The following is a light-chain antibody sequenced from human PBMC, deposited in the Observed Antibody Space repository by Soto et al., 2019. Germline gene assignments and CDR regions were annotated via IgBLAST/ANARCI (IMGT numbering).Light chain of an antibody. CDR2: GAS. J-gene: IGKJ4*01. CDR1: QSVSTNY. CDR3: QQYDSSPA. Sequence: EIVLTQSPGTLSLSPGERATLSCRASQSVSTNYLARYQQKPGLAPSLLIYGASSRATGIPDRFSGSGSGTDFTLTIHRLEPEDVEVYYCQQYDSSPAFGGGSKVEIK. V-gene: IGKV3-20*01.